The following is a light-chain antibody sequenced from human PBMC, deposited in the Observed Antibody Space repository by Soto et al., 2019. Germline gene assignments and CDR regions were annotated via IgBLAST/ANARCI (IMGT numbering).Light chain of an antibody. J-gene: IGLJ1*01. CDR3: SSYAGSNNFDV. CDR2: EVS. V-gene: IGLV2-8*01. CDR1: SSDVGGYNY. Sequence: QSVLTQPPSASGSPGQSVTISCTGTSSDVGGYNYDSWYQQHPGKAPKLMIYEVSKRPSGVPDRFSGSKSGNTASLTVSGLQAEDEADYYCSSYAGSNNFDVFGTGTKVTVL.